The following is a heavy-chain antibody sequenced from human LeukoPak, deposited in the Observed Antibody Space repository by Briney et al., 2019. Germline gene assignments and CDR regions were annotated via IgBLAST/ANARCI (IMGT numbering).Heavy chain of an antibody. J-gene: IGHJ4*02. CDR2: INHSGST. CDR3: ARARSHSSGSNF. Sequence: SETLSLTCAVYRGSFSGYYWSWIRQPPGKGLEWIGEINHSGSTNYNPSLKSRVTISVDTSKNQFSLKLSSVTAADTAVYYCARARSHSSGSNFWGQGTLVTVSS. D-gene: IGHD6-19*01. V-gene: IGHV4-34*01. CDR1: RGSFSGYY.